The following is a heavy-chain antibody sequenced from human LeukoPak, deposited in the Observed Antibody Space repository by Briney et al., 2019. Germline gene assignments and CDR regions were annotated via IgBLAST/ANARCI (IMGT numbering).Heavy chain of an antibody. Sequence: GGSLRLSCAASGFTFSSYWMHWVRQAPGKGLMWVSRINSDGSRTTYEDSVRGRFTISRDNAKSTLYLQMNSLRAEDTAVYYCARVRDDYTYFDCWGQGTLVTVSS. CDR2: INSDGSRT. D-gene: IGHD4-11*01. CDR3: ARVRDDYTYFDC. CDR1: GFTFSSYW. J-gene: IGHJ4*02. V-gene: IGHV3-74*01.